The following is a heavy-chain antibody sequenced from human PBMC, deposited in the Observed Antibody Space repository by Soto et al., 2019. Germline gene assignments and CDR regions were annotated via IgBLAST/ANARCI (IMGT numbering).Heavy chain of an antibody. CDR2: ISWNSGSI. Sequence: PGGSLRLSCAASGFTFDDYAMHWVRQAPGKGLEWVSGISWNSGSIGYADSVKGRFTISRDNAKNSLYLQMNSLRAEDTALYYCAKDSTYYYGSGSYGWGAFDIWGQGTMVTVSS. CDR3: AKDSTYYYGSGSYGWGAFDI. V-gene: IGHV3-9*01. J-gene: IGHJ3*02. D-gene: IGHD3-10*01. CDR1: GFTFDDYA.